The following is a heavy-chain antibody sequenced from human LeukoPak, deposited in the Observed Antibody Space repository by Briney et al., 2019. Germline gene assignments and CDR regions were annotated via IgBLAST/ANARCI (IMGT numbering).Heavy chain of an antibody. CDR2: ISSSGSTI. Sequence: PGGSLRLSCAASGFTFSSYGMHWIRQAPGKGLEWVSYISSSGSTIYYADSVKGRFTISRDNAKNSLYLQMNSLRAEDTAVYYCARSLGYYDSSGYYYLDYWGQGTLVTVSS. CDR1: GFTFSSYG. J-gene: IGHJ4*02. CDR3: ARSLGYYDSSGYYYLDY. V-gene: IGHV3-48*04. D-gene: IGHD3-22*01.